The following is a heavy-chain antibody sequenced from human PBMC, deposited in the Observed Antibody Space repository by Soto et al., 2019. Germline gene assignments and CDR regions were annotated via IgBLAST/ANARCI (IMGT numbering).Heavy chain of an antibody. V-gene: IGHV3-21*01. J-gene: IGHJ5*02. CDR1: GFTFSSYS. CDR3: ARDLWFGELSAVAGT. Sequence: GGSLRLSCAASGFTFSSYSMNWVRQAPGKGLEWVSSISSSSSYIYYADSVKGRFTISRDNAKNSLYLQMNSLRAEDTAVYYCARDLWFGELSAVAGTWGQGTLVTVSS. CDR2: ISSSSSYI. D-gene: IGHD3-10*01.